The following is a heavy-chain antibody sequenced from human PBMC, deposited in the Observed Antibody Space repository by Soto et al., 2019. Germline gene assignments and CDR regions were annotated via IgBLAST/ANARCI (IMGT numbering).Heavy chain of an antibody. Sequence: QITLKESGPTLVKPTQTLTLTCTFSGFSLTTSGVGMGWIRQPPGKALEWLALIYWDGDERYSPSLTSRLTITKDTSKNQVVLTMTNMDPVDTATYYCVRRVTAFDYWGQGTLVTVSP. V-gene: IGHV2-5*02. CDR2: IYWDGDE. CDR1: GFSLTTSGVG. J-gene: IGHJ4*02. CDR3: VRRVTAFDY.